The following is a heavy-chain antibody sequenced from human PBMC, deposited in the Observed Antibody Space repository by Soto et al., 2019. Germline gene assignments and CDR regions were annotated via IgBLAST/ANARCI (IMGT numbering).Heavy chain of an antibody. V-gene: IGHV4-31*03. Sequence: QVQLQESGPGLVKPSQTLSLTCTVSGGSISSGGYYWSWIRQHPGKGLEWIGYIYYSGSTYYNPSLKSRLTISVDTSKNQFSLKLSSVTAADTAVYYCARDQISPDYYGMDVWGQGTTVTVSS. CDR3: ARDQISPDYYGMDV. D-gene: IGHD2-15*01. J-gene: IGHJ6*02. CDR2: IYYSGST. CDR1: GGSISSGGYY.